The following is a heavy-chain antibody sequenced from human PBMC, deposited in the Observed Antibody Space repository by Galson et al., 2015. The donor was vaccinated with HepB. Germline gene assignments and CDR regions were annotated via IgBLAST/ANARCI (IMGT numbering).Heavy chain of an antibody. CDR1: GFTFSSYG. D-gene: IGHD3-22*01. J-gene: IGHJ4*02. V-gene: IGHV3-30*02. CDR3: AKESTAYYYDSSGYYTPTEIDY. Sequence: SLRLSCAASGFTFSSYGMHWVRQAPGKGLEWVAFIRYDGSNKYYADSVKGRFTISRDNSKNTLYLQMNSLRAKDTAVYYCAKESTAYYYDSSGYYTPTEIDYWGQGTLVTVSS. CDR2: IRYDGSNK.